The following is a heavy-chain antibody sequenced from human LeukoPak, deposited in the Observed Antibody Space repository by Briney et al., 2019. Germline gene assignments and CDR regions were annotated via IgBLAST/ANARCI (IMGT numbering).Heavy chain of an antibody. Sequence: ASVKVSCKASGYTFTSYDINWVRRATGQELEWMGWMNPNSGNTGYAQKFQGRVTMTRNTSISTAYMELRSLISEDTAVYYCARAPSADYDFWSGYYDRYAFDIWGQGTMVTVSS. J-gene: IGHJ3*02. CDR2: MNPNSGNT. V-gene: IGHV1-8*01. D-gene: IGHD3-3*01. CDR3: ARAPSADYDFWSGYYDRYAFDI. CDR1: GYTFTSYD.